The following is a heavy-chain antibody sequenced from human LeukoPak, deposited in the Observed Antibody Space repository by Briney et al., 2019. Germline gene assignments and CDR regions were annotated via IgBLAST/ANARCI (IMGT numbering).Heavy chain of an antibody. D-gene: IGHD5-24*01. CDR1: GVSLSSYY. CDR3: ARTQFYYYGIDG. J-gene: IGHJ6*02. CDR2: IYYSGST. V-gene: IGHV4-59*01. Sequence: SETLSLTCTVSGVSLSSYYRSWIRQPPGKGLEWIGDIYYSGSTKYNPAPKSRVTISVATSKNQFSLKLSSVAAANTAVYYCARTQFYYYGIDGWGQGTTVTVSS.